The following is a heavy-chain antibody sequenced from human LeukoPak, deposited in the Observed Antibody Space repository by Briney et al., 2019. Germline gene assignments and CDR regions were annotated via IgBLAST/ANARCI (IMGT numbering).Heavy chain of an antibody. CDR3: AKALGLDSSGYYYGSFDP. V-gene: IGHV3-23*01. CDR1: GFTLTSYA. CDR2: IRGSGGST. D-gene: IGHD3-22*01. Sequence: PGGSLRLSCAASGFTLTSYAMSWVRQAPGKGLQWVSAIRGSGGSTYYADSVKGRFTISRDNSKNTLYLQMNSLRAEDTAVYYCAKALGLDSSGYYYGSFDPWGQGTLVTVSS. J-gene: IGHJ5*02.